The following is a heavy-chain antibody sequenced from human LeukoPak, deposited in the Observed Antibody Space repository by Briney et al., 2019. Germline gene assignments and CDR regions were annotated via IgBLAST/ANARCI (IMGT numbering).Heavy chain of an antibody. Sequence: GGSLRLSCAASGFTFSSYAMSWVRQAPGKGLEWVSAISGSGGGIYYADSVKGRFTISRDNSKNTLYLQINSPRADDTAVYYCAKGAEAYGSGSYTHYWGQGTLVTVSS. CDR2: ISGSGGGI. D-gene: IGHD3-10*01. J-gene: IGHJ4*02. V-gene: IGHV3-23*01. CDR3: AKGAEAYGSGSYTHY. CDR1: GFTFSSYA.